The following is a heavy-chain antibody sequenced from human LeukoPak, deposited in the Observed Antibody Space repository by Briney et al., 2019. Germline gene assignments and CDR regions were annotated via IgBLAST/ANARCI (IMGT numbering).Heavy chain of an antibody. V-gene: IGHV4-39*01. CDR1: GGSISSSSYY. Sequence: PSETLSLTCTVSGGSISSSSYYWGWIRQPPGKGLEWIGSIYYSGSTYYNPSLKSRVTISVDTSKNQFSLKLSSVTAADTAVYYCATAVVPAAMGRYNWFDPWGQGTLVTVSS. D-gene: IGHD2-2*01. CDR3: ATAVVPAAMGRYNWFDP. J-gene: IGHJ5*02. CDR2: IYYSGST.